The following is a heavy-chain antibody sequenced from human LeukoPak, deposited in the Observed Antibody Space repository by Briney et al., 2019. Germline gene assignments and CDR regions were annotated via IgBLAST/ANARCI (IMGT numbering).Heavy chain of an antibody. CDR2: INPSGGST. V-gene: IGHV1-46*01. Sequence: GASVKVSCKASGYTFTSYYMHWVRQAPGQGLEWMGIINPSGGSTSYAQKFQGRVTMTRDMSTSTVYMELSSLRSEDTAVYYCARDLVGWRTDYYMDVWGKGTTVTVSS. J-gene: IGHJ6*03. CDR3: ARDLVGWRTDYYMDV. D-gene: IGHD2-15*01. CDR1: GYTFTSYY.